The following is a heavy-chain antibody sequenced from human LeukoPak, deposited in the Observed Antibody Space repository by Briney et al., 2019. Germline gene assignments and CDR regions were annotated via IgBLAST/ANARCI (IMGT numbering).Heavy chain of an antibody. CDR1: GGSFSGYY. CDR3: ARGGWYNY. CDR2: INHSGST. V-gene: IGHV4-34*01. J-gene: IGHJ4*02. D-gene: IGHD1-1*01. Sequence: SETLSLTCAVYGGSFSGYYWSWIREPPGKGLDWIGEINHSGSTNYNPSLKSRVTISVDTSKNQFSLKLSSVTAADTAVYYCARGGWYNYWGQGTLVTVSS.